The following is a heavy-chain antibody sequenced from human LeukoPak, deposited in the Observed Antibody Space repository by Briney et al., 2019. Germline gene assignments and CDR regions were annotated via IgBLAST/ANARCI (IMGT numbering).Heavy chain of an antibody. D-gene: IGHD5-12*01. CDR3: ARVASGYDIRTRGTNYYYYYYMDV. CDR2: IYYSGST. CDR1: GGSISSSSYY. Sequence: SETLSLTCTVSGGSISSSSYYWGWIRQPPGKGLEWIGSIYYSGSTYYNPSLKSRVTLSVDTSKNQFSLKLSSVTAADTAVYYCARVASGYDIRTRGTNYYYYYYMDVWGKGTTVTVSS. J-gene: IGHJ6*03. V-gene: IGHV4-39*07.